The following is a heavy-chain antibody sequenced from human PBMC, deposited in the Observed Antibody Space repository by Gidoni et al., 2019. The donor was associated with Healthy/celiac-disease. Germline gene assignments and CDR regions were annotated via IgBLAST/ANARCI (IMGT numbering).Heavy chain of an antibody. Sequence: EVQLLESGGDLVQPGGSLRLSCAVSGFPFSSYAMSWVRQAPGKGLGWVAGITGNEYDTYYADSVKGRFTISRDNSKNTLYLQMNTLRAEDTAVYYCAKGDLPWLGEERTRALTWFDSWGQGTLVTVSS. CDR3: AKGDLPWLGEERTRALTWFDS. CDR2: ITGNEYDT. V-gene: IGHV3-23*01. CDR1: GFPFSSYA. J-gene: IGHJ5*01. D-gene: IGHD3-10*01.